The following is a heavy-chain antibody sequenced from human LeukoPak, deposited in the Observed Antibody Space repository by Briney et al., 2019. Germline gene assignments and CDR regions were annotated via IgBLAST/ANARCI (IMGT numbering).Heavy chain of an antibody. V-gene: IGHV4-39*01. D-gene: IGHD4-17*01. J-gene: IGHJ4*02. CDR2: VYYSGST. CDR1: AGSISSSHSY. CDR3: ARQGGDNGYYYFDF. Sequence: PSETLSLTCSVSAGSISSSHSYWGWILHPPWQGLDWFASVYYSGSTYYTPSLRSRVTISIDTSKNQFSLKLTSVTAADTAVFYCARQGGDNGYYYFDFWGQGTLVTVSS.